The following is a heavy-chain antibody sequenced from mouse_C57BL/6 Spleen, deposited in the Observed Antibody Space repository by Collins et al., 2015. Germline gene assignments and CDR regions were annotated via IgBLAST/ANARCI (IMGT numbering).Heavy chain of an antibody. CDR3: ATGTWYFDV. D-gene: IGHD4-1*01. J-gene: IGHJ1*03. Sequence: YNEKFKGKATLTVEKSSSTVYLELSRLTSDDSAVYYCATGTWYFDVWGTGTTVTVSS. V-gene: IGHV1-47*01.